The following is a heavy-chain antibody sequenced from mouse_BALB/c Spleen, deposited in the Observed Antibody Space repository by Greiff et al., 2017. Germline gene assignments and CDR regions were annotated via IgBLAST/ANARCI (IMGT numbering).Heavy chain of an antibody. D-gene: IGHD2-10*02. Sequence: EVQLQESGPSLVKPSQTLSLTCSVTGDSITSGYWNWIRKFPGNKLEYMGYISYSGSTYYNPSLKSRISITRDTSKNQYYLQLNSVTTEDTATYYCARYPYGNYGKGAMDYWGQGTSVTVSS. CDR1: GDSITSGY. CDR2: ISYSGST. J-gene: IGHJ4*01. V-gene: IGHV3-8*02. CDR3: ARYPYGNYGKGAMDY.